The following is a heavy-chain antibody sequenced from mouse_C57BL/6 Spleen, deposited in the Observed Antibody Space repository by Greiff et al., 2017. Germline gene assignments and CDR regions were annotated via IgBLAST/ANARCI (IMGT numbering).Heavy chain of an antibody. D-gene: IGHD2-3*01. CDR1: GFSLTSYG. CDR2: IWGVGST. CDR3: ARDGYYVGGYYAMDD. J-gene: IGHJ4*01. Sequence: VKLVESGPGLVAPSQSLSITCTVSGFSLTSYGVDWVSQSPGKGLEWLGIIWGVGSTHYNSALKSRLSISKENSKCQFFLKMNSLQTDDTAMYYYARDGYYVGGYYAMDDWGQGTSGTVSS. V-gene: IGHV2-6*01.